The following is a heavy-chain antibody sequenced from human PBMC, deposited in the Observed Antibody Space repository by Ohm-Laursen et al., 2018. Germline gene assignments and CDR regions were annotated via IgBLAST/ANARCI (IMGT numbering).Heavy chain of an antibody. CDR1: GFTFSSYS. CDR2: ISSSSSTI. CDR3: ARDIPPSIAVAGEYYYYYGMDV. Sequence: GSLRLSCSATGFTFSSYSMNWVRQAPGKGLEWVSYISSSSSTIYYADSVKGRFTISRDNAKNSLYLQMNSLRAEDTAVYYCARDIPPSIAVAGEYYYYYGMDVWGQGTTVTVSS. D-gene: IGHD6-19*01. J-gene: IGHJ6*02. V-gene: IGHV3-48*01.